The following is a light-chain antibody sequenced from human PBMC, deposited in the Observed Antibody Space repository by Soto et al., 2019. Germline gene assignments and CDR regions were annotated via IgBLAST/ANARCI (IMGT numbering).Light chain of an antibody. CDR1: SSDVGSYNL. CDR2: EGS. J-gene: IGLJ2*01. Sequence: QSALTQPASVSGSPGQSITISCTGTSSDVGSYNLVSWYQQHPGKAPKLMIYEGSKRPSGVSNRFSGSKSGNTASLTISGLQAADEADYYCCSYAGSTTYILFGGGTQLTVL. CDR3: CSYAGSTTYIL. V-gene: IGLV2-23*01.